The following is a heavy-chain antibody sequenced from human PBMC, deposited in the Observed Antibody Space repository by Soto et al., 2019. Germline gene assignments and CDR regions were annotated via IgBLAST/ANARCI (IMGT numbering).Heavy chain of an antibody. CDR2: ISGSGGST. J-gene: IGHJ4*02. CDR3: AKVSKTDRQPPYYFDY. CDR1: GFTFSSYA. V-gene: IGHV3-23*01. D-gene: IGHD6-13*01. Sequence: GGSLRLSCAASGFTFSSYAMSWVRQAPGKGLEWVSAISGSGGSTYYADSVKGRFTISRDNSKNTLYLQMNSLRAEDTAVYYCAKVSKTDRQPPYYFDYWGQGTLVTVSS.